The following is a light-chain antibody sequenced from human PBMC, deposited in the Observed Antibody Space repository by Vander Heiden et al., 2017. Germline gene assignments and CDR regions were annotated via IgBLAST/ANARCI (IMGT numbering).Light chain of an antibody. V-gene: IGLV1-47*01. CDR1: SSNVGSNY. J-gene: IGLJ2*01. Sequence: QSVQTQPPSPSGTPGQRVTISSSGSSSNVGSNYVYWYQQRPAAAPKLLIYRNNQRPSGVPDRFSGSKSGTSASLAISGLRSEDEADYYCAAWDDSLSGLVFGGGTKLTVL. CDR2: RNN. CDR3: AAWDDSLSGLV.